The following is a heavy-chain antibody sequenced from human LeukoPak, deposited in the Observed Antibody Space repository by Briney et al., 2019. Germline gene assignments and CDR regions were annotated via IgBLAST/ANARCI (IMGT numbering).Heavy chain of an antibody. J-gene: IGHJ5*02. Sequence: GASVTVSCKASGYTFTGYYMHWVRQAPGQGLEWMGWINPNSGGTNYAQKFQGRVTMTRDTSISTAYMELSRLRSDDTAVYYCARGAYGIEDFGVVIIGVDWFDPWGQGTLVTVSS. CDR3: ARGAYGIEDFGVVIIGVDWFDP. CDR1: GYTFTGYY. CDR2: INPNSGGT. V-gene: IGHV1-2*02. D-gene: IGHD3-3*01.